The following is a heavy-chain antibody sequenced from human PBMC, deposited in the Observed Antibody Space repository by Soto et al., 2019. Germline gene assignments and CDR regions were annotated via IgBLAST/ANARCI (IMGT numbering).Heavy chain of an antibody. D-gene: IGHD2-8*01. CDR2: INPKSGGT. CDR3: ARGHSTDCSNGVCSFFYNHEMDV. V-gene: IGHV1-2*04. J-gene: IGHJ6*02. CDR1: GYSFSDYH. Sequence: VASVKVSCKASGYSFSDYHIHWVRQAPGQGLEWLGRINPKSGGTSSAQKFQGWVTMTRDTSISTAYMELTRLRSDDTAVYFCARGHSTDCSNGVCSFFYNHEMDVWG.